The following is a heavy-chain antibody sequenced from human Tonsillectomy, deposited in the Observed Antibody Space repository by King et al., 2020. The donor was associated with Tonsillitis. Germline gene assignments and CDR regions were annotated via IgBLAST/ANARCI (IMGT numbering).Heavy chain of an antibody. CDR2: LSGSGGST. CDR1: GFTFSNYA. D-gene: IGHD1-1*01. J-gene: IGHJ3*01. CDR3: AKSVGSSTSVAFDL. Sequence: VQLVESGGGLVQPGGSLRLSCAASGFTFSNYAMNWVRQAPGKGLEWVSGLSGSGGSTYYADSVQGRFTISRDNSENTLFLQMNSLGAEDTAMYYCAKSVGSSTSVAFDLWGQGTLVTVSS. V-gene: IGHV3-23*04.